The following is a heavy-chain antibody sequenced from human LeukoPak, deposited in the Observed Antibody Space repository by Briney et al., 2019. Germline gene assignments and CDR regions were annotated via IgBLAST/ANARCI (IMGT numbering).Heavy chain of an antibody. CDR2: INPSGGST. CDR1: GYTFTSYY. Sequence: ASVKVSCKASGYTFTSYYIHWVRQAPGQGLEWLGIINPSGGSTNYAQKFQGRVTMTRDMSTTTIYMELSSLRSEDTAVYYCARERRPGDGYNPPDVWGQGTMVTVSS. CDR3: ARERRPGDGYNPPDV. V-gene: IGHV1-46*01. D-gene: IGHD5-24*01. J-gene: IGHJ3*01.